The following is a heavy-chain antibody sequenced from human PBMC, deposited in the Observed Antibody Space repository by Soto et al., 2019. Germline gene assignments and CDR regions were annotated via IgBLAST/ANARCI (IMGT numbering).Heavy chain of an antibody. J-gene: IGHJ4*02. V-gene: IGHV3-9*01. CDR1: GFTFDDYA. Sequence: EVQLVESGGGLVQPGRSLRLSCAASGFTFDDYAMHWVRQAPGKGLEWVSGISWNSGSIGYADSVKGRFTISRDNAKNSLYLQRNSLRAEDTALYYCAKGGSGWYFDYWGQGTLVTVSS. CDR2: ISWNSGSI. CDR3: AKGGSGWYFDY. D-gene: IGHD6-19*01.